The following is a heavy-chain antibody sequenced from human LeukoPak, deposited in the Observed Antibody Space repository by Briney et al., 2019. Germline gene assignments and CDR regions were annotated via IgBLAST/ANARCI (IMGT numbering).Heavy chain of an antibody. V-gene: IGHV1-2*02. CDR3: ARGVSPDSSGYYYYYYYDGMDV. J-gene: IGHJ6*02. D-gene: IGHD3-22*01. CDR1: GYTFTVYY. Sequence: ASVTVSFMASGYTFTVYYMHWVRPAPGQGVAWVGWINTNSGDTNYAQKFQGRVTMTRDTSISTAYMELSRLRSDDTAVYYCARGVSPDSSGYYYYYYYDGMDVWGQGTTVTVSS. CDR2: INTNSGDT.